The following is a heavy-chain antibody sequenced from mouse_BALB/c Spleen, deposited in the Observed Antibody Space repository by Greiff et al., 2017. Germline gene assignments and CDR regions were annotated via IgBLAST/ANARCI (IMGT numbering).Heavy chain of an antibody. Sequence: EVQLQESGPGLVKPSQSLSLTCTVTGYSITSDYAWNWIRQFPGNKLEWMGYISYSGSTSYNPSLKSRISITRDTSKNQFFLQLNSVTTEDTATYYCARWASTDAWFAYWGQGTLVTVSA. CDR1: GYSITSDYA. V-gene: IGHV3-2*02. D-gene: IGHD1-1*01. J-gene: IGHJ3*01. CDR3: ARWASTDAWFAY. CDR2: ISYSGST.